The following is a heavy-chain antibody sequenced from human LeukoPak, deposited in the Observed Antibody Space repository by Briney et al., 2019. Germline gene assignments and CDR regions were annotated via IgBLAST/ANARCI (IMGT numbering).Heavy chain of an antibody. V-gene: IGHV3-30*19. J-gene: IGHJ6*02. CDR2: IWYDGSNK. Sequence: GGSLRLFCAASGFTFSSYGMHWVRQAPGKGLEWVAVIWYDGSNKYYADSVKGRFTISRDNSKNTLYLQMNSLRAEDTAVYYCARDRPSGWYGMDVWGQGTTVTVSS. CDR1: GFTFSSYG. D-gene: IGHD6-19*01. CDR3: ARDRPSGWYGMDV.